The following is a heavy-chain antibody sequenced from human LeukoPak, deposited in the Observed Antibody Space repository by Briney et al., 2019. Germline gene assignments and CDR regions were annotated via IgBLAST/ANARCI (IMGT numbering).Heavy chain of an antibody. CDR1: GYTFTTYW. CDR3: VRHSYSFDTSRPYDY. J-gene: IGHJ4*02. CDR2: IYPGDSET. D-gene: IGHD3-22*01. V-gene: IGHV5-51*01. Sequence: GESLKISCQRSGYTFTTYWFGWVRQMPGKGLGWLGIIYPGDSETRYSPSFQGQVTISADKSISTAYLQWSSLKASDTAMYYCVRHSYSFDTSRPYDYWGQGTLVTVSS.